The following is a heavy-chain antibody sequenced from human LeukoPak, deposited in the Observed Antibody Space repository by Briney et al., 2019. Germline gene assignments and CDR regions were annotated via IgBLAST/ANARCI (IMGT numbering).Heavy chain of an antibody. CDR2: IYYSGST. CDR1: GGSISSYY. D-gene: IGHD3-10*01. J-gene: IGHJ4*02. Sequence: SETLSLTCTVSGGSISSYYWSWIRQPPGKGLEWIGYIYYSGSTNYNPSLKSRVTISVDTSKNQFSLKLSSVTAADTAVYYCARAKPYYYGSGAFDYWRQGTLVSVSS. CDR3: ARAKPYYYGSGAFDY. V-gene: IGHV4-59*13.